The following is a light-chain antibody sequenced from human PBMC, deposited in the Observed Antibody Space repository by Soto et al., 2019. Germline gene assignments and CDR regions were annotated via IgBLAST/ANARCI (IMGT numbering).Light chain of an antibody. V-gene: IGKV3-15*01. CDR3: QQYNNWPRT. CDR1: QSVSSSY. Sequence: IVLTQHTRTQSLSPGERATLSCMASQSVSSSYLAWYQQKPGQAPRLLIYGASPRATGIPARFSGSGSGTEFTLTISSLQAEDFAVYYCQQYNNWPRTFGQGTKVDIK. J-gene: IGKJ1*01. CDR2: GAS.